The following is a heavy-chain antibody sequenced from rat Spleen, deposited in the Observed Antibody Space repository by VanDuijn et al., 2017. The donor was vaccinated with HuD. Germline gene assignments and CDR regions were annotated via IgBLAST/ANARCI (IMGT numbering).Heavy chain of an antibody. CDR3: TREGNSGYDY. CDR2: ITNSGAST. D-gene: IGHD4-3*01. CDR1: GFTFSNYD. Sequence: EVQLVESGGGLVQPGRSMKLSCAASGFTFSNYDMAWVRQAPTKGLEWVASITNSGASTYYPDSVKGRFTISRDNAQNTLYLQMNSLRSEDTATYYCTREGNSGYDYWGQGVMVTVSS. V-gene: IGHV5-25*01. J-gene: IGHJ2*01.